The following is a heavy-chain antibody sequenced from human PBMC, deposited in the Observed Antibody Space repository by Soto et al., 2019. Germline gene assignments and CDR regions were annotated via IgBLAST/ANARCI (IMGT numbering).Heavy chain of an antibody. CDR1: GLTLIAYW. V-gene: IGHV3-74*01. Sequence: EEQLVESGGVLGQPGGSLRLSCAASGLTLIAYWAHWVRQVPGKGLVLVSGLSSTNEGIKTYYADSVKGRFTISRDDAKNTVFLQMDSLRADDTAEYYCETVDHYWGKGILVTVPS. CDR3: ETVDHY. J-gene: IGHJ4*02. CDR2: LSSTNEGIKT. D-gene: IGHD5-12*01.